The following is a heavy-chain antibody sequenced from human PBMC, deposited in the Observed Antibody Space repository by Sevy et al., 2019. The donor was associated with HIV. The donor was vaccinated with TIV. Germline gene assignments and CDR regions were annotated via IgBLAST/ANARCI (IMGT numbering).Heavy chain of an antibody. CDR3: ARDMLGYCSSTSCYVEGYFDY. CDR2: IYYSGST. D-gene: IGHD2-2*01. Sequence: SETLSLTCTVSGGSISSYYWSWIRHPPGKGLEWIGYIYYSGSTNYNPSLKSRVTISVDTSKNQFSLKLSSVTAADTAVYYCARDMLGYCSSTSCYVEGYFDYWGQGTLVTVSS. V-gene: IGHV4-59*01. CDR1: GGSISSYY. J-gene: IGHJ4*02.